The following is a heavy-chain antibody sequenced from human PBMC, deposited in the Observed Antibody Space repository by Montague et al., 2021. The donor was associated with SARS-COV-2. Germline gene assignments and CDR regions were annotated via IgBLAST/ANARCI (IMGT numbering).Heavy chain of an antibody. D-gene: IGHD3-22*01. CDR2: VYYSGNT. Sequence: SETLSLTCTVSGDSITYFYWNWIRQPAGRGLEWIGYVYYSGNTDYTPSLRSRVTMSVDTSKNQFFLTLKSVTAADTAIYYCARGTTNPYDTRGVWFDPWGQGTLVTVSS. J-gene: IGHJ5*02. V-gene: IGHV4-59*01. CDR1: GDSITYFY. CDR3: ARGTTNPYDTRGVWFDP.